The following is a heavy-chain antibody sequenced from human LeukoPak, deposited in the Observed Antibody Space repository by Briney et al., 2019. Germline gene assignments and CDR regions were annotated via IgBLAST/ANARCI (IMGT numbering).Heavy chain of an antibody. V-gene: IGHV4-39*07. CDR3: ARLVVTPEDYYYGMDV. J-gene: IGHJ6*02. D-gene: IGHD4-23*01. CDR1: GGSISSSSYY. Sequence: SETLSLTCTVSGGSISSSSYYWGWIRQPPGKGLEWIGSIYYSGSTYYNPSLKSRVTISVDTSKNQFSLKLSSVTAADTAVYYCARLVVTPEDYYYGMDVWGQGTTVTVSS. CDR2: IYYSGST.